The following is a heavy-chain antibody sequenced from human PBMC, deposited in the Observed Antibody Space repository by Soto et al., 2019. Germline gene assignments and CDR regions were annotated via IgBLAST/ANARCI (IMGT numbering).Heavy chain of an antibody. V-gene: IGHV1-69*13. Sequence: ASVKVSCKASGGTFSSYAMSWVRQAPGQGLEWMGGIIPIFGTANYAQKFQGRVTITADESTSTAYMELSSLRSEDTAVYYCARAGYYDSSGYYYAYYGMDVWGQGTTVTVSS. D-gene: IGHD3-22*01. CDR1: GGTFSSYA. J-gene: IGHJ6*02. CDR2: IIPIFGTA. CDR3: ARAGYYDSSGYYYAYYGMDV.